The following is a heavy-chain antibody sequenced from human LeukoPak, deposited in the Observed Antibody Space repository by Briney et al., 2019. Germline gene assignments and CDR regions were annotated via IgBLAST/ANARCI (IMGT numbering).Heavy chain of an antibody. Sequence: PGGSLRLSCAASGFTFSSYVMHWIRQPPGKGLEWIGYIFNSGSTYYNPSLKSRVTILVDTSKNQFSLKLSSVTAADTAVYYCARDRHKLVDIVAGILDYWGQGTLVTVSS. CDR3: ARDRHKLVDIVAGILDY. D-gene: IGHD5-12*01. CDR1: GFTFSSYV. J-gene: IGHJ4*02. CDR2: IFNSGST. V-gene: IGHV4-39*07.